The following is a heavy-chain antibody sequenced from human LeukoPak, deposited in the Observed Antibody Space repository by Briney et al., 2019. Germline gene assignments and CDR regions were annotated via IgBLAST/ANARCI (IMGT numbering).Heavy chain of an antibody. CDR1: GFTFSSYA. D-gene: IGHD5-12*01. CDR2: ISGSGGST. Sequence: GGSLRLSCAASGFTFSSYAMSWVRQAPGKGLEWVSAISGSGGSTYYADSVKGRFTISRDNSRNTLYLQMNSLRAEDTAVYYCAKGTDIVATMVYYGMDVWGQGITVTVSS. J-gene: IGHJ6*02. V-gene: IGHV3-23*01. CDR3: AKGTDIVATMVYYGMDV.